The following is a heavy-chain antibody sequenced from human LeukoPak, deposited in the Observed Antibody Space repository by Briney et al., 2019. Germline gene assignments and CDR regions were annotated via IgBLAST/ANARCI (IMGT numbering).Heavy chain of an antibody. J-gene: IGHJ3*02. CDR1: GGTFSSYA. V-gene: IGHV1-69*06. D-gene: IGHD3-22*01. CDR3: AREFTGRITMIRGAFDI. Sequence: VASVKVSCKASGGTFSSYAISWVRQAPGQGLEWMGGIIPIFGTANYAQKFQGRVTITADKSTSTAYMELSSLRSEDTAVYYCAREFTGRITMIRGAFDIWGQGTMVTVSS. CDR2: IIPIFGTA.